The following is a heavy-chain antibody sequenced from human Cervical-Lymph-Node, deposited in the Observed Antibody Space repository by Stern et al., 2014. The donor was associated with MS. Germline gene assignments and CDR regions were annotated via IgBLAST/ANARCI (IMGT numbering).Heavy chain of an antibody. CDR2: FDPEHGET. V-gene: IGHV1-24*01. CDR1: GYTLSEIS. D-gene: IGHD2-21*02. CDR3: ATHRGRVTYYYGMDV. J-gene: IGHJ6*02. Sequence: VQLVQYGAEVKKPGASVKVSLKVSGYTLSEISMHWVRQAPGKGLEWMGGFDPEHGETRYAQKFQGRVTMAEDRSTDTAYMELSSLRSEDTAVYYCATHRGRVTYYYGMDVWGQGTTVTVSS.